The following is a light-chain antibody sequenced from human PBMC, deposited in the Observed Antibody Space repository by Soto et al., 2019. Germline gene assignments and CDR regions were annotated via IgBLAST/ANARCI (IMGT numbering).Light chain of an antibody. V-gene: IGKV3-15*01. CDR1: QSIGGY. Sequence: EVVMTQSPATLSVSPGERATLSCRASQSIGGYLAWYQQKPGQAPRLLIYGASARATGIPARFSGSGSGTELTLTISSLQSEDFAVYSCQQYNNWPWVTFGQGTMLEI. J-gene: IGKJ2*01. CDR2: GAS. CDR3: QQYNNWPWVT.